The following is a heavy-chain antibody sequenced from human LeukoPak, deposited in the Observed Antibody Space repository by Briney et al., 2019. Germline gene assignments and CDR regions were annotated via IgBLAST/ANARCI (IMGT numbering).Heavy chain of an antibody. V-gene: IGHV3-48*04. Sequence: PGGSLSLSCEASGFTSGSYGMTWVRQAPGKGLEWVSYIGGNSSPVDYADSVKGRFTMSRDNTKNSLYLQMNSLRAEDTAVYYCARDFGEQLVWVSYYMDVWGKGTTVTVSS. CDR3: ARDFGEQLVWVSYYMDV. J-gene: IGHJ6*03. CDR2: IGGNSSPV. D-gene: IGHD6-6*01. CDR1: GFTSGSYG.